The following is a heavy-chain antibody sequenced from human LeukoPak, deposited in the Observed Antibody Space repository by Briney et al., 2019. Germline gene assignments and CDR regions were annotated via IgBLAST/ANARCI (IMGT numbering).Heavy chain of an antibody. V-gene: IGHV4-34*01. Sequence: PSETLSLTCAVYGGSFSGYYWSWIRQPPGKGLEWIGEVNHSGSTNYNPSLKSRVTISVDTSKNQFSLKLSSVTAADTAVYYCATLLPMGYCSSTSCLKGQDSGDDYWGQGTLVTVSS. CDR3: ATLLPMGYCSSTSCLKGQDSGDDY. CDR1: GGSFSGYY. CDR2: VNHSGST. J-gene: IGHJ4*02. D-gene: IGHD2-2*01.